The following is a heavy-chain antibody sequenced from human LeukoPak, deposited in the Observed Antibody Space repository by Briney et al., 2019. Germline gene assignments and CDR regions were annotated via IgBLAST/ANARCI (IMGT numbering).Heavy chain of an antibody. V-gene: IGHV3-15*01. CDR2: IRSKTAGGTT. J-gene: IGHJ4*02. D-gene: IGHD3-22*01. Sequence: GGSLRLSWAASGLTVNNAWMNSVRQAPGKGLEWVGRIRSKTAGGTTEYSSPVKGRFTISRDDSINTLFLQMNSLETEDTAVYYCTRGSHSYDSSDFDYWGQGTLVTVSS. CDR3: TRGSHSYDSSDFDY. CDR1: GLTVNNAW.